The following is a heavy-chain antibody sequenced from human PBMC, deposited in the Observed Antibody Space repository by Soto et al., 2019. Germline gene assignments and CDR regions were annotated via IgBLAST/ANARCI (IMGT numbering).Heavy chain of an antibody. CDR1: GGSISSGGYY. CDR3: ARAAIVVVPAAPTA. Sequence: PSETLSLTCTVSGGSISSGGYYWSWIRQHPGKGLEWIGYIYYSGSTYYNPSLKSRVTISVDTSKNQFSLKLSSVTAADTAVYYCARAAIVVVPAAPTAWDQGTLVTVSS. V-gene: IGHV4-31*03. J-gene: IGHJ4*02. CDR2: IYYSGST. D-gene: IGHD2-2*01.